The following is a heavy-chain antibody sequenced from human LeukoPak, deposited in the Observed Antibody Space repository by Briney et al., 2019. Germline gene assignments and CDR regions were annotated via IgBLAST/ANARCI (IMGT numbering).Heavy chain of an antibody. CDR3: ARRRSTVTSGFDY. V-gene: IGHV4-61*01. CDR1: GGSVSSGSYY. Sequence: SETLSLTCTVSGGSVSSGSYYWSWIRQPPGKGLEWIGYIYYSGSTNYNPSLKSRVTISVDTSKNQFSLKLSSVTAADTAVYYCARRRSTVTSGFDYWGQGTLVTVS. D-gene: IGHD4-17*01. CDR2: IYYSGST. J-gene: IGHJ4*02.